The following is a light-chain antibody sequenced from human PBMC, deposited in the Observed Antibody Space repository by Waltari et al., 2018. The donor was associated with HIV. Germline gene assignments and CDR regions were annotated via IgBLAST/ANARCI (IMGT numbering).Light chain of an antibody. V-gene: IGKV3-20*01. J-gene: IGKJ2*01. Sequence: EIVLTQSPGTLSLSPGERATLSCRASQSVSRNFLAWYHQKPGQAPRLLIYGASTRAPGIPDRFSGTGSGTDFTLTISRLEPEDFGVFYCQQYSSSREYTFGQGTKLEIK. CDR1: QSVSRNF. CDR2: GAS. CDR3: QQYSSSREYT.